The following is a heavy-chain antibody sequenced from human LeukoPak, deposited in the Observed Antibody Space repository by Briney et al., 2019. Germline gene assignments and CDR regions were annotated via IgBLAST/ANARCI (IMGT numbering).Heavy chain of an antibody. CDR2: INHSGST. CDR3: ASRFNSGSYFYY. CDR1: GGSFSGYC. Sequence: SETLSLTCAVYGGSFSGYCWSWLRQPPGKGLEWIGEINHSGSTNYNPSLKSRVTISVDTSKNQFSLKLSSVTAADTAVYYCASRFNSGSYFYYWGQGTLVTVSS. V-gene: IGHV4-34*01. D-gene: IGHD1-26*01. J-gene: IGHJ4*02.